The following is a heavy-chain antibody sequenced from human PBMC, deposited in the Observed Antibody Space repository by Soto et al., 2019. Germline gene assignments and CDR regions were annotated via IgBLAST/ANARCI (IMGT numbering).Heavy chain of an antibody. J-gene: IGHJ4*02. CDR1: GFTFSSYA. D-gene: IGHD6-13*01. V-gene: IGHV3-23*01. Sequence: EVQLLESGGGLVQPGGSPRLSCAASGFTFSSYAMAWVRQAPGKGLEWVSTISASGGSTYYADSVKGRFTVSRDNSKNTLSLQMNSLRAEDTAVYYCAKASSWYPYFDYWGQGTLVTVSS. CDR3: AKASSWYPYFDY. CDR2: ISASGGST.